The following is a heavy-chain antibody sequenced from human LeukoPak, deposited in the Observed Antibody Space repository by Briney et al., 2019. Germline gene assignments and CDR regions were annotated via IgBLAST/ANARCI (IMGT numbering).Heavy chain of an antibody. CDR2: MNPNSGNT. D-gene: IGHD5-18*01. CDR1: GYTFTSYD. V-gene: IGHV1-8*01. J-gene: IGHJ3*02. CDR3: ARAAGLWSIYDAFDI. Sequence: ASVKVSCKASGYTFTSYDINWVRQATGQGLEWMGWMNPNSGNTGYAQKFQGRVTMTRNTSISTAYMELSSPRSEETAVYYCARAAGLWSIYDAFDIWGQGTMVTVSS.